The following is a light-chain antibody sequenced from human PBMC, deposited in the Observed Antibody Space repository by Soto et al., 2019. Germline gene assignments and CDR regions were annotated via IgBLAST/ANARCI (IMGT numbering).Light chain of an antibody. J-gene: IGLJ1*01. V-gene: IGLV2-14*01. Sequence: LTQPASVSGSPGQSITISCTGTSSDVGNYIFVSWYRQHPGKAPKLMIYDINNRPSGVSNRFSGSKSGNTASLTISGLRAEDEADYYCVSYTTSASYVFGTGTKVTVL. CDR2: DIN. CDR1: SSDVGNYIF. CDR3: VSYTTSASYV.